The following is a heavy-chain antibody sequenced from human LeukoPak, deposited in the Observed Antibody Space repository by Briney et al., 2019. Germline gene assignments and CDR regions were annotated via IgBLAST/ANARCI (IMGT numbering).Heavy chain of an antibody. CDR1: GYRFTSYW. CDR3: ARHLYSSSWYSDY. J-gene: IGHJ4*02. CDR2: IYPGDSDT. D-gene: IGHD6-13*01. Sequence: GASLQISCKGSGYRFTSYWIGWVRQMPGKGLEWMGIIYPGDSDTRYSPSFQGQVTISADKSISTAYLQWSSLKASDTAMYYCARHLYSSSWYSDYWGQGTLVTVSS. V-gene: IGHV5-51*01.